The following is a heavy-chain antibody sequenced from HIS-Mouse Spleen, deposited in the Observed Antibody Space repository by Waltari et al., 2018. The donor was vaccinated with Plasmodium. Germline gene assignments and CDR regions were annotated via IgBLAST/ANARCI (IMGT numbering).Heavy chain of an antibody. CDR3: AKVAQGTRDAFDI. CDR1: GFTFSSYG. V-gene: IGHV3-33*06. D-gene: IGHD2-8*01. Sequence: QVQLVESGGGVVQPGRSLRLSCAAAGFTFSSYGVHWVRKAPGKGLEWVAVIWYDGSNKYYADSVKGRFTISRDNSKNTLYLQMNSLRAEDTAVYYCAKVAQGTRDAFDIWGQGTMVTVSS. J-gene: IGHJ3*02. CDR2: IWYDGSNK.